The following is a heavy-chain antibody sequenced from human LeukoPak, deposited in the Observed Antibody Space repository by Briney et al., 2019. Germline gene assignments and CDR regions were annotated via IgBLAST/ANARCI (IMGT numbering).Heavy chain of an antibody. CDR1: GYTFTGYY. Sequence: ASVKVSCKASGYTFTGYYMHWVRQAPGQGLEWMGWINPNSGGTNYAQKFQGRVTMTRDTSISTAYMELSRLRSDDTAIYYCAKDARLLRGVVTTAFDSWGQGTLVTVSS. V-gene: IGHV1-2*02. J-gene: IGHJ4*02. CDR2: INPNSGGT. CDR3: AKDARLLRGVVTTAFDS. D-gene: IGHD3-3*01.